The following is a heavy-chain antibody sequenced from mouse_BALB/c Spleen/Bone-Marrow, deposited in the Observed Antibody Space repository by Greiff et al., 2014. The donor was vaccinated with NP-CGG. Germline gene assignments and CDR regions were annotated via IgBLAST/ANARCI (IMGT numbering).Heavy chain of an antibody. D-gene: IGHD4-1*01. CDR2: IYPYNGGT. J-gene: IGHJ2*01. Sequence: EVKLQESGPELVKPGASVKISCKASGYTFTDYNMHWVKQSHGKSLEWIGYIYPYNGGTGYNQKFKSKATLTVDNSSSTAYMEPRSLTSEDSAVYYCARLGRDYWGQGTTLTVSS. CDR3: ARLGRDY. V-gene: IGHV1S29*02. CDR1: GYTFTDYN.